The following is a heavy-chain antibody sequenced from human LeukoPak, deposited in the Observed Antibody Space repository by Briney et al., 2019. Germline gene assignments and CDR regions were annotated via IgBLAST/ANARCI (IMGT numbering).Heavy chain of an antibody. CDR3: ARLGSFFDY. J-gene: IGHJ4*02. CDR1: GGSISSRSCC. D-gene: IGHD5-12*01. Sequence: PSETLSLTCTVSGGSISSRSCCWGWIRQPPGKGLEWIGTIYYSGSTYYNPSLKSRVTISVDTSKNQFSLKLSSVTAADTAVYYCARLGSFFDYWGQGTLVTVSS. V-gene: IGHV4-39*07. CDR2: IYYSGST.